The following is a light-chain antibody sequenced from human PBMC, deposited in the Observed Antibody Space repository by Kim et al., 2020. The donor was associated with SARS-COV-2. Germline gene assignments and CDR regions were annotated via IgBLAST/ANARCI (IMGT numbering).Light chain of an antibody. J-gene: IGKJ4*01. CDR3: QQRSNWPPT. V-gene: IGKV3-11*01. CDR1: QSVSRY. CDR2: DAS. Sequence: EIVLTQSPATLSLSPGERATLSCRARQSVSRYLAWYQQKPGQAPRLLIYDASNRATGIPARFSGSGSGTDFTLTISSLEPEDFAVYYCQQRSNWPPTFGGGTKVDIK.